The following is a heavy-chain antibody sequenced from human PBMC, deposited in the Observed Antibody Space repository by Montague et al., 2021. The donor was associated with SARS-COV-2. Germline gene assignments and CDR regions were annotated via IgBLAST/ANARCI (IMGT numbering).Heavy chain of an antibody. CDR1: GGSISRYS. Sequence: SETLSLTCTVSGGSISRYSWTWIRQPPGKGLEWIGYIYNSGSTNYNPSLTSRVTILVDTSKNQFSLKLSSVAAADTAVYYCARVGRGSSWYEVAFDIWGQGTMVTVSS. D-gene: IGHD6-13*01. CDR2: IYNSGST. V-gene: IGHV4-59*01. CDR3: ARVGRGSSWYEVAFDI. J-gene: IGHJ3*02.